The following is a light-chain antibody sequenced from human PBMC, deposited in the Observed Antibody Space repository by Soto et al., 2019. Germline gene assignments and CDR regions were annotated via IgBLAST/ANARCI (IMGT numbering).Light chain of an antibody. CDR3: QQSYSTPYT. CDR2: AAS. CDR1: QSSSNY. J-gene: IGKJ2*01. V-gene: IGKV1-39*01. Sequence: DIQMTQSPSSLSASVGDRVTITCRARQSSSNYLNWYQQKPGKAPKLLIYAASSLQSGVPSRFSGSGSGTDFTLTISSLQPEDFATYYCQQSYSTPYTFAQGTKLEIK.